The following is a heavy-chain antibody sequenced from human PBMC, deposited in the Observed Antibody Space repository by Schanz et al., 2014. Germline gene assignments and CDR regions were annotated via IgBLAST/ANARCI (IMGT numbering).Heavy chain of an antibody. J-gene: IGHJ3*02. V-gene: IGHV3-21*01. Sequence: EVQLVESGGGLVKPGGSLRLSCVASGFPFSTYSIHWVRQAPGKGLEWVSYIRSDNNYIYYADSVKGRFTISRDNAKNSLFLQMNSLTAEDTAVYYCVREDMVRGIRAFDIWGQGTTVTVS. D-gene: IGHD3-10*01. CDR2: IRSDNNYI. CDR3: VREDMVRGIRAFDI. CDR1: GFPFSTYS.